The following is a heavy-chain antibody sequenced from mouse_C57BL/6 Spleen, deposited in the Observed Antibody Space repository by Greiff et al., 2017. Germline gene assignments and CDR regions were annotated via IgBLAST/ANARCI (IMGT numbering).Heavy chain of an antibody. CDR1: GYTFTSYW. V-gene: IGHV1-74*01. CDR3: AILGYYSNRFDY. D-gene: IGHD2-5*01. J-gene: IGHJ2*01. Sequence: QVQLKQPGAELVKPGASVKVSCKASGYTFTSYWMHWVKQRPGQGLEWIGRIHPSDSDTNYNQKFKGKATLTVDKSSSTAYMQLSSLTSEDSAVYYCAILGYYSNRFDYWGQGTTLTVSS. CDR2: IHPSDSDT.